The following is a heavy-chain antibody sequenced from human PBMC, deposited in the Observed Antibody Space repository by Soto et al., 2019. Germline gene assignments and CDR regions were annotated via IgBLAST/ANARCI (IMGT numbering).Heavy chain of an antibody. J-gene: IGHJ4*02. CDR3: AITGYCSSTSRGCYFDY. CDR1: GYTLTELS. CDR2: FDPEDGET. D-gene: IGHD2-2*01. V-gene: IGHV1-24*01. Sequence: ASVKVSCKLSGYTLTELSMHWVRQTPGKGLEWMGGFDPEDGETIYAQKFQGRVTMTEDTSTDTAYMELSSLRSEDTAVYYCAITGYCSSTSRGCYFDYWGQGTLVTVSS.